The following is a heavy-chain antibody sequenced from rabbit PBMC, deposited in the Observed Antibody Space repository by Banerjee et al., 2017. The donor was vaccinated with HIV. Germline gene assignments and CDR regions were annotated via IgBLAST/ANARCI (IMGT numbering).Heavy chain of an antibody. D-gene: IGHD1-1*01. J-gene: IGHJ4*01. CDR1: GVSFSNKAV. CDR3: ARDLDGVIGRNFGW. CDR2: INAVTGKA. V-gene: IGHV1S45*01. Sequence: QEQLEESGGGLVKPEGSLTLTCKASGVSFSNKAVMCWVRQAPGKGLEWIACINAVTGKAVYASWAKGRFTFSKTSSTTVTLQMTSLTAADTATYFCARDLDGVIGRNFGWWGQGTLVTVS.